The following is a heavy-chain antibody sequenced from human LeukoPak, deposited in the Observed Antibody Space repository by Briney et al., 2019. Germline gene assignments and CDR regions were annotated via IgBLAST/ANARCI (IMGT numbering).Heavy chain of an antibody. Sequence: PGGCLRLSCAASGFTVSRNYYMNWVRQAPGKGLEWVSVIYSAGTTYYADSVKGRFTISRDNSKNTVYLQMNSLRAKDTAVYYCARGDDYGGAWYYFDCWGQGTLVTVSS. D-gene: IGHD4-23*01. CDR1: GFTVSRNY. CDR2: IYSAGTT. J-gene: IGHJ4*02. CDR3: ARGDDYGGAWYYFDC. V-gene: IGHV3-53*01.